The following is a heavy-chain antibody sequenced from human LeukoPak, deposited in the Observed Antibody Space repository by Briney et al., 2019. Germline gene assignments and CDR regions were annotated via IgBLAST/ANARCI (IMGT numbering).Heavy chain of an antibody. D-gene: IGHD6-19*01. CDR1: GFTFSSYA. CDR2: ISGSGGST. CDR3: AKTAGKWLVRGAYFDY. V-gene: IGHV3-23*01. Sequence: GGSLRLSCAASGFTFSSYAMSWVRQAPGKGLEWVSAISGSGGSTYYADSVKGRFTISRDNSKNTLYLQVNSLRAEDTAVYYCAKTAGKWLVRGAYFDYWGQGTLVTVSS. J-gene: IGHJ4*02.